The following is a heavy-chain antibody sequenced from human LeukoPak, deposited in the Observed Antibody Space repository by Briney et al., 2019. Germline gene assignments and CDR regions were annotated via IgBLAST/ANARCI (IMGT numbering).Heavy chain of an antibody. V-gene: IGHV4-34*01. CDR2: INHSGST. CDR1: GGSFSGYY. CDR3: ARGNRGAFYGMDV. Sequence: SETLSLTCAVYGGSFSGYYWSWIRQSPGKGLEWIGEINHSGSTNYNPSLKSRVTISVDTSKNQFSLKLSSVTAADTAVYHCARGNRGAFYGMDVWGQGTTVTVSS. D-gene: IGHD1-26*01. J-gene: IGHJ6*02.